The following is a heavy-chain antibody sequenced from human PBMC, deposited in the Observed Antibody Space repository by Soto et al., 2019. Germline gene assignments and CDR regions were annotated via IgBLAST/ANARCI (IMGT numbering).Heavy chain of an antibody. V-gene: IGHV3-33*01. J-gene: IGHJ3*02. CDR1: GFTFSSYG. Sequence: GGSLRLSCAASGFTFSSYGMHWVRQAPGKGLEWVAVIWYDGSNKYYADSVKGRFTISRDNSKNTLYLQMNSLRAEDTAVYYCARDGQMMTLNAFDIWGQGTMVTVSS. D-gene: IGHD3-16*01. CDR3: ARDGQMMTLNAFDI. CDR2: IWYDGSNK.